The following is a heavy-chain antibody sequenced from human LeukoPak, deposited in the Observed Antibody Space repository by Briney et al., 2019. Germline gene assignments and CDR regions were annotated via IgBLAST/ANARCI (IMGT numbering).Heavy chain of an antibody. J-gene: IGHJ4*02. V-gene: IGHV1-8*01. D-gene: IGHD6-19*01. CDR1: GYTFSSYD. CDR3: AREPTRAGSGWYRYYFDY. Sequence: ASVKVSCKASGYTFSSYDVNWVRQATGQGLEWMGWMNPNSGNTGYAQKFQGRVTIIRNTSISTAYMELSSLRSEDTAVYYCAREPTRAGSGWYRYYFDYWGQGTLVTVSS. CDR2: MNPNSGNT.